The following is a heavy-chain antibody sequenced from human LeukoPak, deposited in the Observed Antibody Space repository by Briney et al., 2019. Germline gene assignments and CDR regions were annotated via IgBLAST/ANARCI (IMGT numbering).Heavy chain of an antibody. V-gene: IGHV1-18*01. Sequence: ASVKVSCKASGYTFTSYGISWVRQAPGQGLEWMGWISAYNGNTNYAQKLQGRVTMNTDTSTSTAYMELRSLRSDDTAVYYCARDPYDFWSGYDYYYYMDVWGKGTTVTVSS. CDR1: GYTFTSYG. J-gene: IGHJ6*03. D-gene: IGHD3-3*01. CDR3: ARDPYDFWSGYDYYYYMDV. CDR2: ISAYNGNT.